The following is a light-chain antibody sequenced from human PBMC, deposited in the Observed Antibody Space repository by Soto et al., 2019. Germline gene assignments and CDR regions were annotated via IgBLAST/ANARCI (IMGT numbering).Light chain of an antibody. Sequence: EIVLTQSPATLSLSPGERATLSCRASQSVRSYLAWYQQKPGQAPRLLIYDASNKATSIPDRFIGSESGTDFTITISSLEPEDFAVYYFQQRSYLTAITVGQEARLEIK. CDR2: DAS. CDR3: QQRSYLTAIT. V-gene: IGKV3-11*01. J-gene: IGKJ5*01. CDR1: QSVRSY.